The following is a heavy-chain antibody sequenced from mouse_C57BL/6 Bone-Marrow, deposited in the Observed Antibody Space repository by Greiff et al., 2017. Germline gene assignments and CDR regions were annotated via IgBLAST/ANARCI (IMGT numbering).Heavy chain of an antibody. D-gene: IGHD2-3*01. CDR2: IYPRSGNT. J-gene: IGHJ2*01. CDR1: GYTFTGYG. V-gene: IGHV1-81*01. CDR3: AMRYYFDY. Sequence: VTLMESGAELARPGASVKLSCKASGYTFTGYGISWLKQRPGQGLEWIGEIYPRSGNTYYNEKFKGKATLTADKSSSTAYMELRSLTSEDSAVYFCAMRYYFDYWGQGTTLTVSS.